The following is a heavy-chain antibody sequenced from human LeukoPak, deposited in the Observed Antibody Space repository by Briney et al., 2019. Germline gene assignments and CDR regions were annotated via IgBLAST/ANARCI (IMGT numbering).Heavy chain of an antibody. V-gene: IGHV3-30-3*01. J-gene: IGHJ6*02. CDR3: ARDVDYYYGMDV. CDR2: ISYDGSNK. Sequence: GGSLRLSCAASGFTFSSYAMHWVRQAPGKGLEWVAVISYDGSNKYYADSVKGRFTISRDNSKNTLYLQMNSLRAEDTAVYYCARDVDYYYGMDVWGQGTTVTVSS. CDR1: GFTFSSYA.